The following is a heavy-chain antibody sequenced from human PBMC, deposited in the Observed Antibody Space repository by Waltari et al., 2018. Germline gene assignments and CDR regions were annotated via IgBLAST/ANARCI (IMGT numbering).Heavy chain of an antibody. CDR2: IYWNDDK. D-gene: IGHD3-16*01. J-gene: IGHJ4*02. Sequence: QITLKESGPTLVKPTQTLTLTCTFSGFSLSTSGVGVGWIRQPPGKALEWLALIYWNDDKRYSPSLKSRLTITKDTSKNQVVLTMTNMDPVDTATYYCAHSGEIFGDLLSPVALLDYWGQGTLVTVSS. CDR3: AHSGEIFGDLLSPVALLDY. V-gene: IGHV2-5*01. CDR1: GFSLSTSGVG.